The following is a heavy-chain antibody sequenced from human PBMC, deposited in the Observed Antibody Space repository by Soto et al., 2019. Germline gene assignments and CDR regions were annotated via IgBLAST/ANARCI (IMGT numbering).Heavy chain of an antibody. V-gene: IGHV1-18*01. CDR1: GYTFTSYG. J-gene: IGHJ4*02. D-gene: IGHD3-22*01. Sequence: GASVKVSCKASGYTFTSYGISWVRQAPGQGLEWMGWISAYNGNTNYAQKLQGRVTMTTDTSTSTAYMELRSLRSDDTAVYYCARHDTYYYDSSGPDYWGQGTLVTVSS. CDR3: ARHDTYYYDSSGPDY. CDR2: ISAYNGNT.